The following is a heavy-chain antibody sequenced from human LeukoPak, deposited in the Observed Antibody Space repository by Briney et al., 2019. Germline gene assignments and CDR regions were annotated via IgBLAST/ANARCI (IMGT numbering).Heavy chain of an antibody. CDR3: ARVLHYYDSSGYYYPDAFDI. CDR2: IYHSGST. Sequence: PSETLSLTSAVSVGSISSGGYSWSCIRQPLGKGLEWIGYIYHSGSTYYNPSLKSRVTISVDRSKNQFFLKLSSVTAADTAVYYCARVLHYYDSSGYYYPDAFDIWGQGTMVTVSS. J-gene: IGHJ3*02. CDR1: VGSISSGGYS. D-gene: IGHD3-22*01. V-gene: IGHV4-30-2*01.